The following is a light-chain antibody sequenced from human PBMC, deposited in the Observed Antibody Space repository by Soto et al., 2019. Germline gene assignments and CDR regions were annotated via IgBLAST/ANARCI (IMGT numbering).Light chain of an antibody. CDR3: QQYNDWPPT. CDR2: GAS. V-gene: IGKV3-15*01. CDR1: QSVSSN. Sequence: EVVLTQSPPTLSVSPGERATLCCRASQSVSSNLAWYQQKPGQAPRLLIYGASTRATGIPAGFSGSGSGTEFTLTFSSLQSEDFAIYCCQQYNDWPPTFGQGTKADIK. J-gene: IGKJ1*01.